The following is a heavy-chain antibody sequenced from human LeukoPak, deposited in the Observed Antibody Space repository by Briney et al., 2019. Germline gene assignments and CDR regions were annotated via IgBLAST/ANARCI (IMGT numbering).Heavy chain of an antibody. Sequence: SQTLSLTCTVSGGSISSGGYYWSWIRQHPGKGLEWIGYIYYSGSTYYNPSLKSRVTISVDTSKNQFSLKLSSVTAADTAVYYCARDVVVAATGFRRWFDPWGQGALVTVSS. CDR1: GGSISSGGYY. J-gene: IGHJ5*02. CDR2: IYYSGST. V-gene: IGHV4-31*03. D-gene: IGHD2-15*01. CDR3: ARDVVVAATGFRRWFDP.